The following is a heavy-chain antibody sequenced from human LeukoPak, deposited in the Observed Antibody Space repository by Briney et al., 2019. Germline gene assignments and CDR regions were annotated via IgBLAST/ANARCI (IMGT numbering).Heavy chain of an antibody. CDR2: ISADGTTT. D-gene: IGHD3-10*01. V-gene: IGHV3-74*01. CDR1: GFTISSYW. CDR3: ANDIGD. J-gene: IGHJ4*02. Sequence: GGSLRLSCAASGFTISSYWMHWVRQAPGKGLVWVSRISADGTTTSYADSVKGRFTISRDIAKNTLYLQMSSLRAEDTAIYYCANDIGDWGQGTLVTVSS.